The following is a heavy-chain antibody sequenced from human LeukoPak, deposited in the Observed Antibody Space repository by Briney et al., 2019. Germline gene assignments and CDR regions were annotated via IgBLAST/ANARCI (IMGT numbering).Heavy chain of an antibody. J-gene: IGHJ4*02. Sequence: PGGSLRLSCAASGFPFSSYGMHWVRQAPGKGLEWVAVIWYDGSNKYYADSVKGRFTISRDNSKNTLYLQMNSLRAEDTAVYYCAKEKEKSAIFGVDYWGQGTLVTVSS. CDR2: IWYDGSNK. V-gene: IGHV3-33*06. D-gene: IGHD3-3*01. CDR1: GFPFSSYG. CDR3: AKEKEKSAIFGVDY.